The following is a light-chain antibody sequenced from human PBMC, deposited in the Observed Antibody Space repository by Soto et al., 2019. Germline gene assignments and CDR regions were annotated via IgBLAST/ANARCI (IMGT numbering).Light chain of an antibody. V-gene: IGKV3-20*01. J-gene: IGKJ1*01. Sequence: EIVLKQSPGTLSLTPGERATLSCRASQSVSSSYLAWYQQKPGQAPRLLIYGASSRATGIPDRFSGSGSGTDFTLTISRLEPEDFAVYYCQQYGSSPWTFGQGTKV. CDR2: GAS. CDR1: QSVSSSY. CDR3: QQYGSSPWT.